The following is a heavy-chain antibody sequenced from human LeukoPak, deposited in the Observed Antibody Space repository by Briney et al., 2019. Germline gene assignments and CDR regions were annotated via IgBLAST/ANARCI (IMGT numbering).Heavy chain of an antibody. CDR2: ISSSSSYI. CDR3: ASLALDYYDSSGRSRTPPIFDY. Sequence: GGSLRLSCAASGFTFSSYSMNWVRQAPGKGPEWVSSISSSSSYIYYADSVKGRFTISRDNAKNSLYLQMNSLRAEDTAVYYCASLALDYYDSSGRSRTPPIFDYWGQGTLVTVSS. V-gene: IGHV3-21*01. J-gene: IGHJ4*02. D-gene: IGHD3-22*01. CDR1: GFTFSSYS.